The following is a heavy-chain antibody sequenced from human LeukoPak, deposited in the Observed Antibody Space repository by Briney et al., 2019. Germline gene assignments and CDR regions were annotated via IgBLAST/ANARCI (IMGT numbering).Heavy chain of an antibody. V-gene: IGHV4-38-2*02. D-gene: IGHD6-13*01. J-gene: IGHJ4*02. CDR3: ARLFGEIAAAVDY. CDR2: IYQSETA. CDR1: GYSISSGYF. Sequence: SETLSLTCTVSGYSISSGYFWGWMRQPPGKGLEWIGSIYQSETAHYNPSLKSRVTISVDTSKNQFSLKLRSVTAADTAVYYCARLFGEIAAAVDYWGQGTLVTVSS.